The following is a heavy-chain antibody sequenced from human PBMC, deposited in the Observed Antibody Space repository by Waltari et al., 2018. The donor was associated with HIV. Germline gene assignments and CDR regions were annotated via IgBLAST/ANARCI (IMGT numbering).Heavy chain of an antibody. CDR1: GGSISSSSYY. CDR3: AREVFRTSKRREDYGDYGLMWAFDI. J-gene: IGHJ3*02. V-gene: IGHV4-39*07. D-gene: IGHD4-17*01. CDR2: IYYSGST. Sequence: QLQLQESGPGLVKPSETLSLTCTVSGGSISSSSYYWGWIRQPPGKGLEWIGSIYYSGSTYYNPSLKSRVTISVDTSKNQFSLKLSSVTAADTAVYYCAREVFRTSKRREDYGDYGLMWAFDIWGQGTMVTVSS.